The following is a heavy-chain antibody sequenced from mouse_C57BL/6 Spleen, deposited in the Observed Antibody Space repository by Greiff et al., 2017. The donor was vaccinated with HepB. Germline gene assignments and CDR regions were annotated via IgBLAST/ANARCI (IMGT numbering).Heavy chain of an antibody. D-gene: IGHD1-1*01. CDR1: GYTFTSYW. V-gene: IGHV1-5*01. J-gene: IGHJ4*01. CDR3: TRLIGSSTVVVEDAMDY. Sequence: EVQLQESGTVLARPGASVKMSCKTSGYTFTSYWMHWVKQRPGQGLEWIGAIYPGNSDTSYNQKFKGKAKLTAVTSASTAYMELSSLTNEDSAVYYCTRLIGSSTVVVEDAMDYWGQGTSVTVSS. CDR2: IYPGNSDT.